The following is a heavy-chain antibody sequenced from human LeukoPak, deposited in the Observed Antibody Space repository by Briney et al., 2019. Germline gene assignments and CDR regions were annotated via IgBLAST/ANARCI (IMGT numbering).Heavy chain of an antibody. CDR3: AKGDYYDSSGYYYYFDY. J-gene: IGHJ4*02. Sequence: GSLRLSCAAAGFTFSSYGMHWVRQAPGKGLEWVAFIRYDGSNKYYADSVKGRFTISRDNSKNTLYLQMNSLRAEDTAVYYCAKGDYYDSSGYYYYFDYWGQGTLVTVSS. CDR1: GFTFSSYG. V-gene: IGHV3-30*02. D-gene: IGHD3-22*01. CDR2: IRYDGSNK.